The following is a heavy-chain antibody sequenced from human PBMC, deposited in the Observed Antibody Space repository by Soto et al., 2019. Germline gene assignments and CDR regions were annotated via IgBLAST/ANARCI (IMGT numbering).Heavy chain of an antibody. V-gene: IGHV4-39*01. CDR2: IKYSGTT. D-gene: IGHD1-26*01. J-gene: IGHJ3*02. CDR3: ARHGITGSYYDAFDI. CDR1: GGSIIPSPCL. Sequence: SETLSLPCTGSGGSIIPSPCLLGWVRQPPGKGLEWIASIKYSGTTFYNPSLKSRVTLSVDTSKNQFALKLSSVTAAGTAVYYCARHGITGSYYDAFDIWGQGTMVT.